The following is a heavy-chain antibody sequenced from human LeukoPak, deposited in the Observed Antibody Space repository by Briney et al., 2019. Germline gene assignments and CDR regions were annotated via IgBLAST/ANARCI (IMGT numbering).Heavy chain of an antibody. Sequence: SGESLKISCKGSGYSFTTYWIGWVRQMPGKGLEWMGIIYPGDSDTTYSPSFQGQVTISADKSTSTAYLQWSSLKASDTAMYYCARHNGGVDWRYPSFDYWGQGILVTVSS. D-gene: IGHD3-16*01. J-gene: IGHJ4*02. CDR2: IYPGDSDT. V-gene: IGHV5-51*01. CDR1: GYSFTTYW. CDR3: ARHNGGVDWRYPSFDY.